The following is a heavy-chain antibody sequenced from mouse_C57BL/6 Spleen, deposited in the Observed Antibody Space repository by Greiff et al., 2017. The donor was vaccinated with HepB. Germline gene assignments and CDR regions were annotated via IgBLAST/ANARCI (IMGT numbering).Heavy chain of an antibody. CDR3: ASGIYYDPYYYAMDY. D-gene: IGHD2-4*01. CDR1: GYTFTDYY. V-gene: IGHV1-26*01. CDR2: INPNNGGT. J-gene: IGHJ4*01. Sequence: VQLKESGPELVKPGASVKISCKASGYTFTDYYMNWVKQSHGKSLEWIGDINPNNGGTSYNQKFKGKATLTVDKSSSTAYMELRSLTSEDSAVYYCASGIYYDPYYYAMDYWGQGTSVTVSS.